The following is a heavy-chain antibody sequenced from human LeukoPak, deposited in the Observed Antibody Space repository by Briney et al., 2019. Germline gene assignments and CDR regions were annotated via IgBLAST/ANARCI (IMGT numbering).Heavy chain of an antibody. D-gene: IGHD6-13*01. J-gene: IGHJ4*02. CDR2: IYTSGST. Sequence: PSETLSLTCTVSGGSISSYYWSWIRQPPGKGLEWIGYIYTSGSTNYNPSLKSRVTISVDTSKNQFSLKLSPVTAADTAVYYCARQSKLVEIDYWGQGTLVTVSS. CDR1: GGSISSYY. V-gene: IGHV4-4*09. CDR3: ARQSKLVEIDY.